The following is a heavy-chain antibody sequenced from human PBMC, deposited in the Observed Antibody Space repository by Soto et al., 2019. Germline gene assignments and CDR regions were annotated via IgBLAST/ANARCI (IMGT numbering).Heavy chain of an antibody. Sequence: EVQLVESGGGLIQPGGSLRLSCAASGFSVSSHYMSWVRQPPGKGLEWVSGISSVDGTYYADSAQGRFSISRDDTKNTLSLQMNGLRAEDTAIYYCARDRNGYDYSWGQGTLVTVSS. V-gene: IGHV3-53*01. CDR3: ARDRNGYDYS. CDR2: ISSVDGT. D-gene: IGHD5-12*01. CDR1: GFSVSSHY. J-gene: IGHJ4*02.